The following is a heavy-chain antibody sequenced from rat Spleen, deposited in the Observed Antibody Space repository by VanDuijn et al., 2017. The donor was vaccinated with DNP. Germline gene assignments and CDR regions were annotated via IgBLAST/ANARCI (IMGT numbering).Heavy chain of an antibody. CDR2: ISYDGSRT. D-gene: IGHD5-1*01. CDR3: ATRPSGSFDY. J-gene: IGHJ2*01. V-gene: IGHV5-17*01. CDR1: GFTFSDYA. Sequence: EVQLVESGGGLVQPGRSLKLSCAASGFTFSDYAMAWVRQAPKKGLEWVATISYDGSRTYYRDSVKGRFTISRDNAKSTLYLQMDSLRSEDTATYYCATRPSGSFDYWGQGVMVTVSS.